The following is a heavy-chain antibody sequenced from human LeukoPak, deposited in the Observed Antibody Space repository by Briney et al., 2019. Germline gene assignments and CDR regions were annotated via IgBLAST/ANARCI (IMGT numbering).Heavy chain of an antibody. D-gene: IGHD3-22*01. J-gene: IGHJ4*02. CDR1: GYTFTSYG. CDR3: AREVQPTYYYDSSGYRPFDY. CDR2: ISAYNGNT. V-gene: IGHV1-18*01. Sequence: ASVKVSCKASGYTFTSYGISWVRQAPGQGLEWMGRISAYNGNTNYAQKLQGRVTMTTDTSTSTAYMELRSLRSDDTAVYYCAREVQPTYYYDSSGYRPFDYWGQGTLVTVSS.